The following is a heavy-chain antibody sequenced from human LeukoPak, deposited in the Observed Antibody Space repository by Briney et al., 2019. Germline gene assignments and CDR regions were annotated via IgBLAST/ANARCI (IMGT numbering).Heavy chain of an antibody. V-gene: IGHV3-23*01. D-gene: IGHD3-16*01. CDR1: GFTFNSYA. CDR3: AREGFGMYYFDY. CDR2: VSGSGGST. J-gene: IGHJ4*02. Sequence: GGSLRLSCAASGFTFNSYAMTWVRQAPGKGLEWVSHVSGSGGSTYYADSVKGRFTISRDNSKNTLYLQMNRLRAEDTAVYYCAREGFGMYYFDYWGQGALVTVSS.